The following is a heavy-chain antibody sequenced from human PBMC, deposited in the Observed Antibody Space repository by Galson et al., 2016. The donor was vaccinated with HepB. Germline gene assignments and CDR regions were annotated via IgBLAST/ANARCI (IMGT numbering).Heavy chain of an antibody. CDR3: ARESGYDSLGNYYYGMDV. D-gene: IGHD5-12*01. V-gene: IGHV4-59*11. CDR1: GGSISRHY. Sequence: SETLSLTCTVSGGSISRHYWSWIRQPPGKGLEWIGYIYYSGITNYNPSLKSRVTISVDTSQIQFSLKLTSVTVADTAVYYCARESGYDSLGNYYYGMDVWGQGTTVTVSS. J-gene: IGHJ6*02. CDR2: IYYSGIT.